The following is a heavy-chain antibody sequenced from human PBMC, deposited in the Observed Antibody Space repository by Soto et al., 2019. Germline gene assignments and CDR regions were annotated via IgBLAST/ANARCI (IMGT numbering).Heavy chain of an antibody. Sequence: PSETLSLTCTVSGGSISSGGYYWSWIRQHPGKGLEWIGYIYYSGSTYYNPSLKSRVTISVDTSKNQFSLKLSSVTAADTAVYYCASTRHDYGDCPFDYWGQGTLVTVSS. CDR3: ASTRHDYGDCPFDY. CDR1: GGSISSGGYY. CDR2: IYYSGST. V-gene: IGHV4-31*03. D-gene: IGHD4-17*01. J-gene: IGHJ4*02.